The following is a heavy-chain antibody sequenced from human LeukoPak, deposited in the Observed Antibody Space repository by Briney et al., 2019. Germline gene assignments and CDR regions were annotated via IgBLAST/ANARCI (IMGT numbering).Heavy chain of an antibody. CDR1: GGSISSYS. Sequence: SETLSLTCTVSGGSISSYSWSWIRQPPGKGLEWIGYIYHSGSTYYNPSLKSRVTISVDTSKNQLSLKLSSVTAADTAVYYCARESNYYGSGTGWFDPWGQGTLVTVSS. D-gene: IGHD3-10*01. CDR2: IYHSGST. J-gene: IGHJ5*02. V-gene: IGHV4-59*12. CDR3: ARESNYYGSGTGWFDP.